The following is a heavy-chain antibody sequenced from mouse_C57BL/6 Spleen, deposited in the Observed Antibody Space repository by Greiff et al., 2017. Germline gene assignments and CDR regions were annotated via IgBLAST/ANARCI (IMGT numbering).Heavy chain of an antibody. CDR3: ARRPPVDLLWLRRRFY. V-gene: IGHV1-67*01. CDR2: ISTYYGDA. CDR1: GYTFTDYA. Sequence: VKLQQSGPELVRPGVSVKISCKGSGYTFTDYAMHWVKQSHAKSLEWIGVISTYYGDASYNQKFKDKVTMTVDKSSSTDDMELASLTSADSAVYYCARRPPVDLLWLRRRFYWGQGTLVTVSA. D-gene: IGHD2-2*01. J-gene: IGHJ3*01.